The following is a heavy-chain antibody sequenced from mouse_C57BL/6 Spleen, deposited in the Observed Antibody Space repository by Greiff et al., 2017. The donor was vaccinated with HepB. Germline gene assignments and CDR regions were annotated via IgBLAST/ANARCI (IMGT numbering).Heavy chain of an antibody. Sequence: QVQLQQSGPGLVQPSQSLSITCTVSGFSLTSYGVHWVRQSPGKGLEWLGVIWRGGSTDYNAAFISRLSISKDNSKSQVFFKMNSLQADDTAIYYCARRESDYDWWYFDVWGTGTTVTVSS. V-gene: IGHV2-2*01. CDR1: GFSLTSYG. CDR3: ARRESDYDWWYFDV. CDR2: IWRGGST. D-gene: IGHD2-4*01. J-gene: IGHJ1*03.